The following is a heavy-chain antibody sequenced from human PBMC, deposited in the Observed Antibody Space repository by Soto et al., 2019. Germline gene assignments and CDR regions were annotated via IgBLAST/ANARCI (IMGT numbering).Heavy chain of an antibody. D-gene: IGHD2-8*01. CDR3: AKAAIRRALKQRTAVMQPDY. CDR2: IGTRADI. J-gene: IGHJ4*02. Sequence: GGSLRLSFAASGFTFSDYAMSWVRQAPGKGLEWGSAIGTRADIFDADSVKGRFTISRDDSKNTLYLQMNSLRAEHTALYYFAKAAIRRALKQRTAVMQPDYWGQGTLVTVSS. CDR1: GFTFSDYA. V-gene: IGHV3-23*01.